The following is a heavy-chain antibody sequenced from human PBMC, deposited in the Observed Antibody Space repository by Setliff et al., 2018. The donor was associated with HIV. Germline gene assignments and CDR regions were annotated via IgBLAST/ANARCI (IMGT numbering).Heavy chain of an antibody. J-gene: IGHJ5*02. CDR3: ARRIDNSGSFPDKNWFDT. Sequence: SETLSLTCTVSGGSISTSNWWGWIRQTPGGGLEWIGFIFSSGSTKYNPSLQSRVTMSIDTSKNQFSLKLTSVTAADTAVYYCARRIDNSGSFPDKNWFDTWGQGSLVTVSS. CDR2: IFSSGST. CDR1: GGSISTSNW. D-gene: IGHD3-10*01. V-gene: IGHV4-28*01.